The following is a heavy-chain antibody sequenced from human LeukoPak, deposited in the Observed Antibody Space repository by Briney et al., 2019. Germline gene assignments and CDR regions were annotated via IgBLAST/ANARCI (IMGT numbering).Heavy chain of an antibody. CDR2: IYYSGST. J-gene: IGHJ4*02. V-gene: IGHV4-31*03. CDR1: GGSISSGGYY. D-gene: IGHD6-19*01. Sequence: PSETLSLTCTVSGGSISSGGYYWSWIRQHPGKGLEWIGYIYYSGSTYYNPSLKSRVTISVDTSKNQFSLKLSSVTAADTAVYYCARIRIGIAVAGRGEFDYWGQGTLVTVSS. CDR3: ARIRIGIAVAGRGEFDY.